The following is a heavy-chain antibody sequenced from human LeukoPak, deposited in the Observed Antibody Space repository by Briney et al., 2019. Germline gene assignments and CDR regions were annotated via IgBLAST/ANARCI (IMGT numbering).Heavy chain of an antibody. CDR2: VSTYNGDT. D-gene: IGHD1-14*01. CDR1: GYTFTDFG. Sequence: ASEKLSCKASGYTFTDFGFIWVRQAPGQGLEWMGWVSTYNGDTDYAKKFQDRVTMTTESSTQTTFMELRNLRSDDTAVYYCARAESMALYFLYWGQGTLVSVSS. V-gene: IGHV1-18*01. CDR3: ARAESMALYFLY. J-gene: IGHJ1*01.